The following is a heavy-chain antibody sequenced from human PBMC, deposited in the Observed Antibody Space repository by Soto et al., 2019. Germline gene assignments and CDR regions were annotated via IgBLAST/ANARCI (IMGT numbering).Heavy chain of an antibody. Sequence: QPGGSLRLSCAASGFTFSSYAMSWVRQAPGKGLEWVSAISGSGGSTYYADSVKGRFTISRDNSKNTLYLQMNSLRAEDTAVYYRANSIAVAGTGPRYYYYGMDVWGQGTTVTVSS. D-gene: IGHD6-19*01. CDR2: ISGSGGST. CDR1: GFTFSSYA. J-gene: IGHJ6*02. V-gene: IGHV3-23*01. CDR3: ANSIAVAGTGPRYYYYGMDV.